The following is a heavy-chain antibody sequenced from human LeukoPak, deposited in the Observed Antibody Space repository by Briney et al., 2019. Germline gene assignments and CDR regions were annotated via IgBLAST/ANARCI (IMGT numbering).Heavy chain of an antibody. Sequence: GGSLRLSCAASGFTFSSYSMNWVRQAPGKGLEWVSSISSSSYIYYADSVRGRFTISRDNAKNSLYLQMNSLRAGDTAVYYCARDKQGVAPTIDYWGQGTLVTVSS. D-gene: IGHD5-12*01. J-gene: IGHJ4*02. CDR2: ISSSSYI. CDR3: ARDKQGVAPTIDY. V-gene: IGHV3-21*01. CDR1: GFTFSSYS.